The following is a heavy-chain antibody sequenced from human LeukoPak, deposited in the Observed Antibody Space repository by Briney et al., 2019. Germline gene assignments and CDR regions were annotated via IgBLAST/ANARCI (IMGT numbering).Heavy chain of an antibody. Sequence: GSLRLSCAVSGFPFSSYAEHWVRQAPGKGLEWVGRIRNKPNIYTTEYAASVKGRFTISRDDSKNSLYLQMNSLKTEDTAVYYCGRDRYSVSYSDYWGQGTLVTVSS. V-gene: IGHV3-72*01. CDR3: GRDRYSVSYSDY. D-gene: IGHD1-1*01. CDR2: IRNKPNIYTT. J-gene: IGHJ4*02. CDR1: GFPFSSYA.